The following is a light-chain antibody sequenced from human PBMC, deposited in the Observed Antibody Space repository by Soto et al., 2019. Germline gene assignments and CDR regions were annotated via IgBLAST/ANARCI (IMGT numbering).Light chain of an antibody. CDR1: SSNIGAHYD. J-gene: IGLJ2*01. V-gene: IGLV1-40*01. CDR3: QSFDTSLGGLV. CDR2: NTI. Sequence: QSVLTQPPSVSGAPGQRVTISCTGSSSNIGAHYDVHWYQQLPGTAPKLLIYNTINRPSGVPDRFSGSKSGTSASLAITGLQAEDEADYYCQSFDTSLGGLVFGGGTKLTGL.